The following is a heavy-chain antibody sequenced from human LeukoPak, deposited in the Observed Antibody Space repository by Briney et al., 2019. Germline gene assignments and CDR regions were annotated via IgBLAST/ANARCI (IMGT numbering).Heavy chain of an antibody. D-gene: IGHD3-22*01. Sequence: GASVKVSCKASGYTFTSYGISWVRQAPGQGLEWMGWIIPILGIANYAQKFQGRVTITADKSTSTAYMELSSLRSEDTAVYYCARDLYYYDSSGYLAPGNFDYWGQGTLVTVSS. CDR2: IIPILGIA. CDR1: GYTFTSYG. J-gene: IGHJ4*02. CDR3: ARDLYYYDSSGYLAPGNFDY. V-gene: IGHV1-69*10.